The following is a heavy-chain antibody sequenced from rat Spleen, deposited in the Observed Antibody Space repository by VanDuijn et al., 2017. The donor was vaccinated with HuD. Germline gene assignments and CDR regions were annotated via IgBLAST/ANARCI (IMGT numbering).Heavy chain of an antibody. J-gene: IGHJ3*01. CDR3: ASLTTEGNWFAY. CDR1: GFTFSSFA. D-gene: IGHD1-11*01. Sequence: EVQLVESDGGLVQPGRSLKLSCAASGFTFSSFAMAWVRQAPTKGLEWVASISTSGGSTYYRDSVKGRFTVSRDNAKSTLYLQMDSLRSEDTATYYCASLTTEGNWFAYWGQGTLVTVSS. CDR2: ISTSGGST. V-gene: IGHV5-46*01.